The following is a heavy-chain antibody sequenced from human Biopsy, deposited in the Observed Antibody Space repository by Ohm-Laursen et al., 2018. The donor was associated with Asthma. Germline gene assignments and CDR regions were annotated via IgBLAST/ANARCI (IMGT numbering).Heavy chain of an antibody. CDR2: ISVYNGNT. J-gene: IGHJ6*02. CDR1: GYTFNSAG. D-gene: IGHD3-10*01. CDR3: ARAVDYSHYYGIDV. V-gene: IGHV1-18*01. Sequence: GCWVKVSCKTSGYTFNSAGITWVRQAPGQGLEWMGWISVYNGNTKVAQKLQDRVTMITDTSTSTAYMELRSLRSDDTAVYFCARAVDYSHYYGIDVWGQGTTVTVS.